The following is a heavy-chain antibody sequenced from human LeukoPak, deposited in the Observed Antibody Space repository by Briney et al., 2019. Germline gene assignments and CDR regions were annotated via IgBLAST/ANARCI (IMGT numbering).Heavy chain of an antibody. D-gene: IGHD3-3*01. CDR2: INDNGDGT. J-gene: IGHJ3*02. Sequence: PGGSLRLSCAASGFTFSSYAMSWVRQAPGKGLKWVSTINDNGDGTYYADSVKGRFTISRDNSKNTLYLQMNSLRAEDTAVYYCAKDGGIWGQGTMVTVSS. CDR3: AKDGGI. V-gene: IGHV3-23*01. CDR1: GFTFSSYA.